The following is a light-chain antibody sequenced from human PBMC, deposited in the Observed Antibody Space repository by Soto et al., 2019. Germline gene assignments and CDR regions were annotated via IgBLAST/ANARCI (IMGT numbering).Light chain of an antibody. V-gene: IGKV3-15*01. CDR1: QSVSIN. CDR3: QQYNVWPLT. J-gene: IGKJ4*01. Sequence: EIVMTQSPATLSLSPGERATLSCRASQSVSINLAWYQQKPGQTPKLLIYVASTRATGIPARFSGSGSGTEFTLTISSLQSEDFAVHYCQQYNVWPLTFGGGTKVEFK. CDR2: VAS.